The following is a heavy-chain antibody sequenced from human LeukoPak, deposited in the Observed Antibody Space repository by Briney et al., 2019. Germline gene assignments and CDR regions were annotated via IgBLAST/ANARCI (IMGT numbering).Heavy chain of an antibody. CDR2: IGTAGDP. CDR3: ARSGYYYGSGSYSPYYYGMDV. J-gene: IGHJ6*04. Sequence: PGGSLRLSCAASGFTFSSYDMHWARQATGKGLEWVSAIGTAGDPYYPGSVKGRFTISREDAKNSLYLQMNSLRAGDTAVYYCARSGYYYGSGSYSPYYYGMDVWGKGTTVTVSS. CDR1: GFTFSSYD. V-gene: IGHV3-13*05. D-gene: IGHD3-10*01.